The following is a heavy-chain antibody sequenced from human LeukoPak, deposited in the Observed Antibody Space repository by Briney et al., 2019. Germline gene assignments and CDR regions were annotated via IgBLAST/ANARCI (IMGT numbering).Heavy chain of an antibody. D-gene: IGHD1-26*01. V-gene: IGHV4-39*01. CDR2: IYYSGST. Sequence: SETLSLTCTVSGGSISSSSYYWGWIRQPPGKGLEWIGSIYYSGSTYYNPSLKSRVTISVDTSKNQFSLKLSSVTASDTAVYYGGGGGGGGSRGFDYWGQGTLVTVSS. CDR3: GGGGGGGSRGFDY. J-gene: IGHJ4*02. CDR1: GGSISSSSYY.